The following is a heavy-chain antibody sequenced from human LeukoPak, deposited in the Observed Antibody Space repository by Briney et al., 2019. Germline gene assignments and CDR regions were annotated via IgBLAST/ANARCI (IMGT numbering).Heavy chain of an antibody. Sequence: GASLRLPCAVSGFTFSSYSMSWVRQAPGKGLEWVSSISSSGTYKDYADSVKGRYTISRDTSKNTLYLQMNSLRAEDTAVYYCAKDRWASSIAHFDYWGQGTLVTVSS. V-gene: IGHV3-21*04. CDR2: ISSSGTYK. CDR1: GFTFSSYS. J-gene: IGHJ4*02. D-gene: IGHD6-6*01. CDR3: AKDRWASSIAHFDY.